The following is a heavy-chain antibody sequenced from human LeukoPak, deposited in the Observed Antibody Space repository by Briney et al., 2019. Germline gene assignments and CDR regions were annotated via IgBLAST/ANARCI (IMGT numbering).Heavy chain of an antibody. J-gene: IGHJ4*02. V-gene: IGHV3-7*01. CDR3: AREYYYDSSGLVTY. CDR1: GFTFSSYA. D-gene: IGHD3-22*01. Sequence: PGGSLRLSCAASGFTFSSYAMSWVRQAPGKGLEWVANIKQDGSEKYYVDSVKGRFTISRDNAKNSLYLQMNSLRAEDTAVYYCAREYYYDSSGLVTYWGQGTLVTVSS. CDR2: IKQDGSEK.